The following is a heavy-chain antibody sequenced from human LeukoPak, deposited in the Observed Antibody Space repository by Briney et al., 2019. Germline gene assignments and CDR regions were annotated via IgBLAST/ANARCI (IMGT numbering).Heavy chain of an antibody. CDR1: GGSFSGYY. J-gene: IGHJ4*02. Sequence: PSETLSLTCAVYGGSFSGYYWSWIRQPPGKGLEWIGEINHSGSTNYNPSLKSRVTISVDTSKNQFSLKLSSVTAADTAVYYCASHSGGAGAYYFDYWGQGTLVTVSS. V-gene: IGHV4-34*01. D-gene: IGHD6-19*01. CDR2: INHSGST. CDR3: ASHSGGAGAYYFDY.